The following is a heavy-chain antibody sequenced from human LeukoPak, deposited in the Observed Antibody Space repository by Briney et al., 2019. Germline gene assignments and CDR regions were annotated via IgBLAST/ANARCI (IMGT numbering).Heavy chain of an antibody. D-gene: IGHD2/OR15-2a*01. CDR2: IYYSGST. Sequence: SETLSLTCTVPGGSISSSSYYWGWIRQPPGKGLEWIGSIYYSGSTYYNPSLKSRVTISVDTSKNQFSLKLSSVTAADTAVYYCARSMILLLKGWFDPWGQGTLVTVSS. CDR1: GGSISSSSYY. V-gene: IGHV4-39*01. CDR3: ARSMILLLKGWFDP. J-gene: IGHJ5*02.